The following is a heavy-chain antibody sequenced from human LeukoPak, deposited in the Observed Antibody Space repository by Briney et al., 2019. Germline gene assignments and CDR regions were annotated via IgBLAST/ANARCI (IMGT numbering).Heavy chain of an antibody. CDR1: GFTFDDYA. Sequence: GGSLRLSCAASGFTFDDYAMHWVRQAPGKGLEWVSLISGDGDSTYYADSVKGRFTISRDNSKDSLYLQMNRLRNEDTALYYCAKDTGRTPSGISGFFDFWGQGTLVTVSS. J-gene: IGHJ4*02. CDR3: AKDTGRTPSGISGFFDF. CDR2: ISGDGDST. D-gene: IGHD3-22*01. V-gene: IGHV3-43*02.